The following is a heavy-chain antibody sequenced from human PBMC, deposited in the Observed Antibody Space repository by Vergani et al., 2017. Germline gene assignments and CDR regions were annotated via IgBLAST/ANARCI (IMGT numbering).Heavy chain of an antibody. CDR1: GGSISSSSYY. V-gene: IGHV4-39*07. CDR2: IYYSGST. J-gene: IGHJ5*02. D-gene: IGHD1-1*01. Sequence: QLQLQESGPGLVKPSETLSLTCTVSGGSISSSSYYWGWIRQPPGKGLEWIGSIYYSGSTYYNPSLKSRVTISVDTSKNQFSLKLSSVTAADTAVYYCARTTGYNWNDWFDPWGQGTLVTVSS. CDR3: ARTTGYNWNDWFDP.